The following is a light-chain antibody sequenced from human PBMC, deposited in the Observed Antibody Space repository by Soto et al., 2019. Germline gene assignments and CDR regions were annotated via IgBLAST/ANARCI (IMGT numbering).Light chain of an antibody. Sequence: DIQMTQSPSSLSASVGDTVTITCRASQGIIDYLAWYQQRPGKAPKLLMYAASTLHTGAPSRFSGSGAGTDFTLTISNLQPEDVASYYCQKYETATQTFGQGTRVEI. J-gene: IGKJ1*01. CDR2: AAS. V-gene: IGKV1-27*01. CDR1: QGIIDY. CDR3: QKYETATQT.